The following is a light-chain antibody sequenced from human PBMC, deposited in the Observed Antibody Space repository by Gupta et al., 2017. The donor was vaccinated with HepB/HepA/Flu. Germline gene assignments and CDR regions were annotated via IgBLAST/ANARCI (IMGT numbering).Light chain of an antibody. V-gene: IGKV1-39*01. CDR2: AAS. CDR1: QSISSY. CDR3: QQRYSTTVYT. Sequence: DIQMTQSPSSLSASVGDRVTITCRASQSISSYLNWYQQKPGKAPKLLIYAASSLQSGVPSRFSGSGSGTDFTLTISSLQPEDFATYYCQQRYSTTVYTFGQGTKLEIK. J-gene: IGKJ2*01.